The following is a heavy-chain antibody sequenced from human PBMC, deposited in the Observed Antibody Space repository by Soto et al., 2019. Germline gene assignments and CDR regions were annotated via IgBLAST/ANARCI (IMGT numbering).Heavy chain of an antibody. Sequence: ASVKVSCKASGYTFTSYAMHWVRQAPGQRLEWMGWINAGNGNIKYSQKFQGRITITRDTSASTAYMELSSLRSEDTAVYYCVVAAQPYYFDYWGQGTLVTVSS. D-gene: IGHD2-15*01. CDR2: INAGNGNI. CDR3: VVAAQPYYFDY. V-gene: IGHV1-3*01. J-gene: IGHJ4*02. CDR1: GYTFTSYA.